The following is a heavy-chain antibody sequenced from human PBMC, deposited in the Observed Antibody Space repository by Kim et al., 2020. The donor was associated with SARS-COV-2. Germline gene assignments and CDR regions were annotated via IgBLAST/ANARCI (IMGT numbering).Heavy chain of an antibody. CDR1: GGSISSSSYY. CDR3: ARDDGHYMVRGVRRLNYGMDV. J-gene: IGHJ6*02. Sequence: SETLSLTCTVSGGSISSSSYYWGWIRQPPGKGLEWIGSIYYSGSTYYNPSLKSRVTISVDTSKNQFSLKLSSVTAADTAVYYCARDDGHYMVRGVRRLNYGMDVWGQGTTVTVSS. D-gene: IGHD3-10*01. CDR2: IYYSGST. V-gene: IGHV4-39*02.